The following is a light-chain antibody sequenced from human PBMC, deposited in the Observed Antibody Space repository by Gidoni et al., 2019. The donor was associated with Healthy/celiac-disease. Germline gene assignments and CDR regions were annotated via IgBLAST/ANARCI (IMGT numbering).Light chain of an antibody. CDR3: NSRDSSGNVV. Sequence: SSELTQDPAVSVALGQTVRITCQGDSLRSYYASCYQQKPGQAPVLVIYGKNNRPSGIPDRFPGSSSGKTASLTITGAQAEDEADYYCNSRDSSGNVVFGGGTKLTVL. J-gene: IGLJ2*01. CDR1: SLRSYY. CDR2: GKN. V-gene: IGLV3-19*01.